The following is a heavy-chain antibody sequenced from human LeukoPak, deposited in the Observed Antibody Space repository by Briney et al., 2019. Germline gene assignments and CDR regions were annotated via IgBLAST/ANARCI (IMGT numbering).Heavy chain of an antibody. D-gene: IGHD3-3*01. CDR3: ARLLRGYNFGYDFRSIDY. Sequence: SETLSLTCTVSGGSISTYYWSWIRQPPGKGLEWIGYISFTGTTNYNPSLNSRVTISVDTSKNQFSLKLSSVTAADTAVYYCARLLRGYNFGYDFRSIDYWGQGTLVTVSS. CDR2: ISFTGTT. V-gene: IGHV4-59*08. J-gene: IGHJ4*02. CDR1: GGSISTYY.